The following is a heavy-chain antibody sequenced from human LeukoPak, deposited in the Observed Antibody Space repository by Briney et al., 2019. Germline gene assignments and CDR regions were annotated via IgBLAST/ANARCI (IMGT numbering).Heavy chain of an antibody. J-gene: IGHJ6*03. CDR2: FYPGDSDT. D-gene: IGHD2-15*01. CDR1: GYSFTSYW. V-gene: IGHV5-51*01. Sequence: GESLKISCKGSGYSFTSYWVGWVRQMPGKGLEWMGIFYPGDSDTRYSPSFQGQVTISADKSISTAYLQWSSLKASDTAMYYCARHNPSYKYCSGGSCLMDVWGKGTTVTVSS. CDR3: ARHNPSYKYCSGGSCLMDV.